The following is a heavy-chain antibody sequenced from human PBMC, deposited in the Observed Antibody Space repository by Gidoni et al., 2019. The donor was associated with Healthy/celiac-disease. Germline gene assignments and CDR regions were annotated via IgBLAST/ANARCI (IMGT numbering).Heavy chain of an antibody. Sequence: QVQLVESGGGLVKPGGSLRLSCAASGFTFSSYYMSWIRQAPGKGLEWVSYISSSSSYTNYADSVKGRFTISRDNAKNSLYLQMNSLRAEDTAVYYCARVSIPGYSSGWSEYTDWGQGTLVTVSS. CDR1: GFTFSSYY. CDR2: ISSSSSYT. V-gene: IGHV3-11*06. J-gene: IGHJ4*02. D-gene: IGHD6-19*01. CDR3: ARVSIPGYSSGWSEYTD.